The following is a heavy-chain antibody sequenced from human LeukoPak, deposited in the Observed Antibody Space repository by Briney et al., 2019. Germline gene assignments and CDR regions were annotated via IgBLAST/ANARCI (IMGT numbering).Heavy chain of an antibody. CDR2: TYYRSKWYT. V-gene: IGHV6-1*01. J-gene: IGHJ4*02. CDR1: GDSVSSNSAA. Sequence: SQTLSLTCALSGDSVSSNSAAWNWIRQSPSRGLEWLGRTYYRSKWYTDYAVSVKSRITINPDTSKNQFSLKLNSVTPGDTAVYYCASSLGYSSGYFLLDYWGQGTLVTVSS. CDR3: ASSLGYSSGYFLLDY. D-gene: IGHD6-19*01.